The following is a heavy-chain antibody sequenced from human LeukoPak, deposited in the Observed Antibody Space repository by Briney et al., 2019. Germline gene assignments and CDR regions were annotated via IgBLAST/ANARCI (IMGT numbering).Heavy chain of an antibody. J-gene: IGHJ4*02. Sequence: QSGGSLRLSCAASGFTVSTNYMSWVRQAQGKGLEWVSVIYSDGRTYYADSVKGRFTISRDNSKSTLNLQMNSLRVEDTAVYYCAKDPRASSAYYYDRLGYWGQGTLVTVSS. CDR1: GFTVSTNY. V-gene: IGHV3-53*01. D-gene: IGHD3-22*01. CDR3: AKDPRASSAYYYDRLGY. CDR2: IYSDGRT.